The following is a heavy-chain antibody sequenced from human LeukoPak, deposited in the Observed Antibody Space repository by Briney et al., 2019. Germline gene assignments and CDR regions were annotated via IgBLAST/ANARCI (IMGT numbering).Heavy chain of an antibody. CDR1: GFTFNYHG. J-gene: IGHJ3*02. V-gene: IGHV3-30*02. CDR3: AKNVDSFGSNAFDI. D-gene: IGHD5-18*01. CDR2: IRYDGSNK. Sequence: GGSLRLSCVASGFTFNYHGMNRVRQAPGKGLEWVAFIRYDGSNKYYADSVKGRVTISRDNSKNTLYLQMNSLRADDTALYYCAKNVDSFGSNAFDIWGHGTLVTVSS.